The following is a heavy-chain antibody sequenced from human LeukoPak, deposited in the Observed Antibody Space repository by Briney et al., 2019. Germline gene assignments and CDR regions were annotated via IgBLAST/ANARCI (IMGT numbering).Heavy chain of an antibody. CDR1: GFTFSSYS. J-gene: IGHJ6*03. Sequence: GGSLRLSCAASGFTFSSYSMNWVRQAPGKGLEWVSSISSSSSYIYYADSVKGRFTISRDNAKNSLYLQMNSLRAEDTAVYYCARDAILGYCSRTSCYHPYYMDVWGKGTTVTVSS. CDR3: ARDAILGYCSRTSCYHPYYMDV. D-gene: IGHD2-2*01. CDR2: ISSSSSYI. V-gene: IGHV3-21*01.